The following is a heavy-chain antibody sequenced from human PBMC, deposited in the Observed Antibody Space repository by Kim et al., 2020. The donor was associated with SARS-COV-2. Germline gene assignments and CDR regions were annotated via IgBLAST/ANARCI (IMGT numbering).Heavy chain of an antibody. Sequence: SETLSLTCTVSGGSISSYYWSWIRQPPGKVLERIGYIYYSGSTNYNPSLKSRVTISVDTSKNQFSLKLSSVTAADTAVYYCARYDVGYSGYGGLDYWGQGTLVTVSS. D-gene: IGHD5-12*01. J-gene: IGHJ4*02. CDR3: ARYDVGYSGYGGLDY. V-gene: IGHV4-59*01. CDR1: GGSISSYY. CDR2: IYYSGST.